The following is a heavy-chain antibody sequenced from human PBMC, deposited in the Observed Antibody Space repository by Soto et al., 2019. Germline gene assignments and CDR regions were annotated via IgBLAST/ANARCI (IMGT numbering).Heavy chain of an antibody. V-gene: IGHV3-21*01. D-gene: IGHD5-18*01. CDR1: GFTFSSYS. CDR3: ARDQPGSIYGYGLGY. Sequence: EVQLVESGGGLVKPGGSLRLSCAASGFTFSSYSMNWVRQAPGKGLEWVSSISSSSSYIYYADSVKGRFTISRDNAKNSRYLQMNSLRAADTYVYYCARDQPGSIYGYGLGYWGQGPLVTVSS. J-gene: IGHJ4*02. CDR2: ISSSSSYI.